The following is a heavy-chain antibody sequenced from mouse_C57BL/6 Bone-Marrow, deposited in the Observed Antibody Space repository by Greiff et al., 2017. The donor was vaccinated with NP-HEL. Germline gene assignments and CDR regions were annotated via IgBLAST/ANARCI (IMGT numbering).Heavy chain of an antibody. V-gene: IGHV1-69*01. J-gene: IGHJ1*03. CDR1: GYTFTSYW. CDR3: ARPPIAAVVATPYGYVDV. CDR2: IDPSDSYT. Sequence: QVQLQQPGAELVMPGASVKLSCKASGYTFTSYWMHWVKQRPGQGLEWIGEIDPSDSYTNYNQKFKGKSPLTVDKSSRTAYMQLSSLTSEDSAVYDCARPPIAAVVATPYGYVDVWGTGTTVTVSS. D-gene: IGHD1-1*01.